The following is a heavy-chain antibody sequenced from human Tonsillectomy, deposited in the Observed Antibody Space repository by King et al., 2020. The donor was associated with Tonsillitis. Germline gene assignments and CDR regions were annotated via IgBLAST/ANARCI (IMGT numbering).Heavy chain of an antibody. V-gene: IGHV1-46*01. CDR3: ARLTTEGYCSRGSCFDAFDI. CDR2: INPSAGGT. Sequence: QLVQSGAEVKKPGASVKVSCKASGYSFTSYYMHWVRQAPGQGLEWMGVINPSAGGTSYSQKFHGRLTMTRDTSTSTMYIEVSSLRSEDTAVYYGARLTTEGYCSRGSCFDAFDIWGQGTMVTVSS. CDR1: GYSFTSYY. D-gene: IGHD2-15*01. J-gene: IGHJ3*02.